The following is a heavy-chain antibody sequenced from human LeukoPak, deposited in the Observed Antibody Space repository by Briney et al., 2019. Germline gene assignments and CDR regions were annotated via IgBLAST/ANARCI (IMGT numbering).Heavy chain of an antibody. CDR3: ARDNRYGDYNAFDI. CDR1: GFTFSSYS. V-gene: IGHV3-21*04. D-gene: IGHD4-17*01. CDR2: ISSSSSYI. J-gene: IGHJ3*02. Sequence: GGSLRLSCAASGFTFSSYSMNWVRQAPGKGLEWVSSISSSSSYIYYADSVKGRFTISRDNAKDSLYLQMNSLRAEDTAVYYCARDNRYGDYNAFDIWGQGTMVTVSS.